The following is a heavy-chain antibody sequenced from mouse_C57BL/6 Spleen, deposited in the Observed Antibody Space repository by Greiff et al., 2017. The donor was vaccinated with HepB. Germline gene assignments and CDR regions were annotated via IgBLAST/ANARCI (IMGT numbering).Heavy chain of an antibody. J-gene: IGHJ1*03. CDR1: GYSITSGYY. Sequence: EVKLQESGPGLVKPSQSLSLTCSVTGYSITSGYYWNWIRQFPGNKLEWMGYISYDGSNNYNPSLKNRISITRDTSKNQFFLKLNSVTTEDTATYYCARDGGDYDGYFDVWGTGTTVTVSS. CDR3: ARDGGDYDGYFDV. V-gene: IGHV3-6*01. CDR2: ISYDGSN. D-gene: IGHD2-4*01.